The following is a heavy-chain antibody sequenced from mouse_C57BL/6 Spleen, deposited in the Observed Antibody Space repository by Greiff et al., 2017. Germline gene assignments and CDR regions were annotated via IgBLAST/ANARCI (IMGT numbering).Heavy chain of an antibody. CDR3: ASRDGYYGYFDY. V-gene: IGHV1-81*01. CDR1: GYTFTSYG. CDR2: IYPRSGNT. Sequence: VQLLQSGAELARPGASVKLSCTASGYTFTSYGISWVKQRTGQGLEWIGEIYPRSGNTYYNEKFKGKATLTADKSSSTAYMELRSLTSEDSAVYFCASRDGYYGYFDYWGQGTTLTVSS. D-gene: IGHD2-3*01. J-gene: IGHJ2*01.